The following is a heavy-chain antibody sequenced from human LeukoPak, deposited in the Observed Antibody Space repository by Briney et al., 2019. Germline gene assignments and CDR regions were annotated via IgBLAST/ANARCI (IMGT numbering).Heavy chain of an antibody. V-gene: IGHV3-48*01. J-gene: IGHJ6*02. Sequence: PGGSLRLSCAASGFTFSSYNMNRVRQAPGKGLECVSYITSSGTTIYYADSVKGRFTISRDNAKNTLYLQMNSLRAEDTAVYYCARAEYGPMDVWGQGTTVTVSS. CDR3: ARAEYGPMDV. CDR1: GFTFSSYN. CDR2: ITSSGTTI. D-gene: IGHD4/OR15-4a*01.